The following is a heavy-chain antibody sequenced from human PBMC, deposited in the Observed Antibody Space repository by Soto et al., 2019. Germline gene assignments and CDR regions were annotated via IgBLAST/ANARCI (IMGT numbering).Heavy chain of an antibody. V-gene: IGHV3-30*18. CDR1: GFTFSSYG. J-gene: IGHJ6*02. CDR2: ISYDGSNK. Sequence: GGSLRLSCAASGFTFSSYGMHWVRQAPGKGLEWVAVISYDGSNKYYADSVKGRFTISRDNSKNTLYLQMNSLRAEDTAVYYCAKDRFRIAAAGISRGYYYYYGMDVWGQGTTVTVSS. CDR3: AKDRFRIAAAGISRGYYYYYGMDV. D-gene: IGHD6-13*01.